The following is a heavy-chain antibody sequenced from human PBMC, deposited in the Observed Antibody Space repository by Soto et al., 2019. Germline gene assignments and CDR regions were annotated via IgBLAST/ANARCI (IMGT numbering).Heavy chain of an antibody. D-gene: IGHD6-6*01. Sequence: GASVKVSCKASGGTFSSYAISWVRQAPGQGLEWMGGIIPIFGTANYAQKFQGRVTITADESTSTAYMELSSLRSEDTAVYYCARVGMIAARPFGMDVWGQGTTVTVSS. CDR3: ARVGMIAARPFGMDV. CDR2: IIPIFGTA. CDR1: GGTFSSYA. J-gene: IGHJ6*02. V-gene: IGHV1-69*13.